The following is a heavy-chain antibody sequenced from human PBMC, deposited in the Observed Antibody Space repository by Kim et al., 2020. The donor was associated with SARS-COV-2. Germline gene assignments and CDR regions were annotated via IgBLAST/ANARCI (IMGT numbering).Heavy chain of an antibody. J-gene: IGHJ6*02. Sequence: ASVKVSCKASGYTFTSYAMHWVRQAPGQRLEWMGWINAGNGNTKYSQKFQGRVTITRDTSASTAYMELSSLRSEDTAVYYCARSPGYCSSTSCYDYYYYYGMDVWGQGTTVTVSS. V-gene: IGHV1-3*01. CDR1: GYTFTSYA. D-gene: IGHD2-2*01. CDR2: INAGNGNT. CDR3: ARSPGYCSSTSCYDYYYYYGMDV.